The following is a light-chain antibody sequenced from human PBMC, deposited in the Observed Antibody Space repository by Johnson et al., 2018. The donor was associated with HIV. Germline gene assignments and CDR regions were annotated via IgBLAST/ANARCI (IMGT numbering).Light chain of an antibody. CDR2: DNN. J-gene: IGLJ1*01. Sequence: QSVLTQPPSVSAAPGQKVTISCSGSSSNIGNNYVSWYQQLPGTAPKLLIYDNNKRPSGIPDRFSGSKSGTSATLGITGLQTGDEADYYCGTGDSSRGGVFGTGTRVTVL. CDR3: GTGDSSRGGV. V-gene: IGLV1-51*01. CDR1: SSNIGNNY.